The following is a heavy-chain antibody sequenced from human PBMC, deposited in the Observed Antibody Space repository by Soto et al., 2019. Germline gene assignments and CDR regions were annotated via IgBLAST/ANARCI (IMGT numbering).Heavy chain of an antibody. Sequence: QVQLVESGGGVVQPGRYLRFSCAASGVTFTSYGMHWVRQAPGKGLEWVAVIWYDGSNKYYADSVKGRFTISRDNSKNTLYLQMNSLRAEDTAVYYCARDLLYGDYPDDAFDIWGQGTMVTVSS. D-gene: IGHD4-17*01. CDR1: GVTFTSYG. J-gene: IGHJ3*02. CDR3: ARDLLYGDYPDDAFDI. V-gene: IGHV3-33*01. CDR2: IWYDGSNK.